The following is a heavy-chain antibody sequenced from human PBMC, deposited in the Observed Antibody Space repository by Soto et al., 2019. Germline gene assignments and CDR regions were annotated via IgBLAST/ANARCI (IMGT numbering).Heavy chain of an antibody. CDR1: GGSFSGYY. CDR3: ARRYCSGGSCYPRPMYNWFDP. CDR2: INHSGST. J-gene: IGHJ5*02. D-gene: IGHD2-15*01. V-gene: IGHV4-34*01. Sequence: TSETLSLTCAVYGGSFSGYYWSWIRQPPGKGLEWIGEINHSGSTNHNPSLKSRVTISVDTSKNQFSLKLSSVTAADTAVYYCARRYCSGGSCYPRPMYNWFDPWGQGTLVTVSS.